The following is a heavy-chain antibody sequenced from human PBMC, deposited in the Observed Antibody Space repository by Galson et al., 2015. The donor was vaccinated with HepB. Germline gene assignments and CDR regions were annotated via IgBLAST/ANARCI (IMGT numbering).Heavy chain of an antibody. CDR3: ARDPGFPRYYYYYMDV. D-gene: IGHD3-10*01. CDR1: GFTLSSYG. Sequence: SLRLSCAASGFTLSSYGMHWVRRAPGEGLEWVAVIWYDGSNKNYADSVKGRFTISRDNSKNTLYLQMNSLRAEDTAVYYCARDPGFPRYYYYYMDVWGKGTTVTVSS. V-gene: IGHV3-33*01. CDR2: IWYDGSNK. J-gene: IGHJ6*03.